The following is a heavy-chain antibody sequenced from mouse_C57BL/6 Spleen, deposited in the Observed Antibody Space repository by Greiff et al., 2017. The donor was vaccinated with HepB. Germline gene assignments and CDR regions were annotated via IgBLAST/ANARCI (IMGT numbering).Heavy chain of an antibody. D-gene: IGHD1-1*01. CDR3: ARQLNYGSSKYYFDY. CDR1: GYTFTSYW. CDR2: IDPSDSET. J-gene: IGHJ2*01. Sequence: QVQLQQPGAELVRPGSSVKLSCKASGYTFTSYWMHWVKQRPIQGLEWIGNIDPSDSETHYNQKFKDKATLTVDKSSSTAYMQLSSLTSEDSAVYYCARQLNYGSSKYYFDYWGQGTTLTVSS. V-gene: IGHV1-52*01.